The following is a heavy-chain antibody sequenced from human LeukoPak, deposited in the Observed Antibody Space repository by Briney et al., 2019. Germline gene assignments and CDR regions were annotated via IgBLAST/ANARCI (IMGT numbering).Heavy chain of an antibody. V-gene: IGHV4-38-2*02. CDR3: ARSSGYMSY. D-gene: IGHD3-22*01. Sequence: SETLSLTCTVSHYSISSNYYWGWIRQPPGKGLEWIGSIYHSGSTYYNPSLKSRVTISVDTSKNQFSLKLTSVTAADTAVYYCARSSGYMSYWGQGTLVTVTS. J-gene: IGHJ4*02. CDR1: HYSISSNYY. CDR2: IYHSGST.